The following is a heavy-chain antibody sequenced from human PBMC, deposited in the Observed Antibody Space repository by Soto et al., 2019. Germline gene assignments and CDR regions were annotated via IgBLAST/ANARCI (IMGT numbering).Heavy chain of an antibody. Sequence: VGSLRLSCAASGFPFSSYTMNLVRQAPGRGLEWVSSIGTSSSYIYYADSVKGRFTISRDNAKNSLFLQMNSLRADDTAVYYCARDSVRDYLYYYYGMDVWGQGTTVNVSS. J-gene: IGHJ6*02. V-gene: IGHV3-21*01. CDR3: ARDSVRDYLYYYYGMDV. CDR1: GFPFSSYT. CDR2: IGTSSSYI. D-gene: IGHD4-17*01.